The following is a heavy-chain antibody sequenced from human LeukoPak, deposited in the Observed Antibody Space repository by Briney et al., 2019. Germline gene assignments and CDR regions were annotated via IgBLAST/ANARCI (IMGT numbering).Heavy chain of an antibody. Sequence: PSETLSLTCTVSGGSISSGGYYWSCIRQHPGKGLEWIGYIYYSGSSYYNPSLKSRVTISVDTSKNQFSLKLSSVTATDTAVYYCAIYDFWSGPDVWGKGTTVTVSS. V-gene: IGHV4-31*03. CDR3: AIYDFWSGPDV. D-gene: IGHD3-3*01. J-gene: IGHJ6*04. CDR1: GGSISSGGYY. CDR2: IYYSGSS.